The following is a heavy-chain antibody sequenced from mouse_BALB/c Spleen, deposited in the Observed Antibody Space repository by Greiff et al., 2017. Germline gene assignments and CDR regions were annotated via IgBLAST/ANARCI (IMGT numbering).Heavy chain of an antibody. Sequence: EVQRVESGGGLVQPGGSRTLSCAASGFTFSSFGMHWVRQAPEKGLEWVAYISSGSSTIYYADTVKGRFTISRDNPKNTLFLQMTSLRSEDTAMYYCARDDYDSWFAYWGQGTLVTVSA. V-gene: IGHV5-17*02. D-gene: IGHD2-4*01. CDR2: ISSGSSTI. CDR1: GFTFSSFG. J-gene: IGHJ3*01. CDR3: ARDDYDSWFAY.